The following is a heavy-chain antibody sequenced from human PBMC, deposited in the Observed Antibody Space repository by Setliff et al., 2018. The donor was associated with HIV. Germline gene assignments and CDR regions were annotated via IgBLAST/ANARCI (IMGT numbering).Heavy chain of an antibody. V-gene: IGHV1-69*10. CDR2: IIPILGIA. CDR3: STSNDFYYGMDV. J-gene: IGHJ6*02. Sequence: SVKVSCKASGGTFSSYAISWVRQAPGQGLEWMGGIIPILGIANYAQKFQGRLTITTDESTGTAYMELSSLRSEDTALYFCSTSNDFYYGMDVWGQGTTVTVSS. D-gene: IGHD7-27*01. CDR1: GGTFSSYA.